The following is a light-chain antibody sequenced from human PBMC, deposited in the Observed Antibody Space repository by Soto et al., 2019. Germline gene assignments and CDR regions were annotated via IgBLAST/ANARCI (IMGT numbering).Light chain of an antibody. CDR1: QTFSRN. CDR3: QQYHNWPLT. CDR2: GTS. J-gene: IGKJ4*01. Sequence: EIVMTQSPATMSVSPGERASLSCRASQTFSRNLAWYQQKPGQTPRHLFYGTSTRATGVPARFSDIGSGTEFTLTISRLQSEDLAVYYCQQYHNWPLTFGGGTKVDI. V-gene: IGKV3-15*01.